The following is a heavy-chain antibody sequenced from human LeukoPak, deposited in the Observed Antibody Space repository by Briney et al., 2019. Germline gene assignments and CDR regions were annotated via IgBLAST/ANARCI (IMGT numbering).Heavy chain of an antibody. CDR3: ARHMGLLNWFDP. CDR1: GGSISSSSYY. D-gene: IGHD4/OR15-4a*01. CDR2: AHYSGST. V-gene: IGHV4-39*01. Sequence: SETLSLTCTVSGGSISSSSYYWGWIRPPPGKGLEWIGSAHYSGSTYHNPSLKSRVTISVDTSKNQFSLKLSSVTAADTAVYYCARHMGLLNWFDPWGQGTLVTVSS. J-gene: IGHJ5*02.